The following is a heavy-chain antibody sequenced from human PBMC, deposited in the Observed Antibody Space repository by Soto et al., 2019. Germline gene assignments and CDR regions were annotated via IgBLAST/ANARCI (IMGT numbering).Heavy chain of an antibody. CDR1: GGSISNFY. Sequence: PSETLSLTCTVSGGSISNFYWSWIRQPPGKGLEWMGYVYYSGSTKYNPSLQSRVTISVDTSKNQFSLKLSSVTAADTAVYYCARDNILGILYGGMDVWGQGTTVTVSS. CDR2: VYYSGST. CDR3: ARDNILGILYGGMDV. D-gene: IGHD3-3*01. J-gene: IGHJ6*02. V-gene: IGHV4-59*12.